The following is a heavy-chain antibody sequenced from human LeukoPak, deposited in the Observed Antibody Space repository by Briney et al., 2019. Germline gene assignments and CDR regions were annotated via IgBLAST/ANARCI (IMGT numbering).Heavy chain of an antibody. CDR2: IFVGSVNT. CDR1: GFTFTSSA. V-gene: IGHV1-58*01. D-gene: IGHD2-2*01. J-gene: IGHJ6*03. CDR3: AADGVRYCSSTSCYGYMDV. Sequence: SVKVSCKASGFTFTSSALQWVRHARGQRLEWIGWIFVGSVNTNYAQKFRESVTITRDMSTRTAYVGLSSLTSPSTVVYYCAADGVRYCSSTSCYGYMDVWGKGTTVTVSS.